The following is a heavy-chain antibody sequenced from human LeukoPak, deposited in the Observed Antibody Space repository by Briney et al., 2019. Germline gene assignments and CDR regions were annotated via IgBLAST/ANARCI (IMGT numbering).Heavy chain of an antibody. J-gene: IGHJ5*02. Sequence: ASVKVSCKASGYTFTGYYMQWVRQAPGQGGEWMGWINPNSGGTKYAQKFQGRVTITRETYIRTDYMELTRLRSDDTAVYYCARARTDIVVVVAASREFWFDPWGQGTLVTVSS. CDR2: INPNSGGT. CDR3: ARARTDIVVVVAASREFWFDP. CDR1: GYTFTGYY. V-gene: IGHV1-2*02. D-gene: IGHD2-15*01.